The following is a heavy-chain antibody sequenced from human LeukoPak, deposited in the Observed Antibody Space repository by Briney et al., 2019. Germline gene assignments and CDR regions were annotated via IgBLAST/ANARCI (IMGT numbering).Heavy chain of an antibody. V-gene: IGHV4-34*01. D-gene: IGHD1-26*01. CDR1: GGSFSGYY. Sequence: SETLSLTCAVYGGSFSGYYWSWIRQPPGKGLEWIGEINHSGSTNYNPSLKSRVTISVDTSKNQFSLKLSSVTAADTAVYYCARLVWELLRIFDYWGQGTLVTVSS. CDR3: ARLVWELLRIFDY. CDR2: INHSGST. J-gene: IGHJ4*02.